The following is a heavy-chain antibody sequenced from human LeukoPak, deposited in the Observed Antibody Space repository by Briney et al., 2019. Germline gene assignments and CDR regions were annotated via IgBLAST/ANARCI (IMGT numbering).Heavy chain of an antibody. J-gene: IGHJ3*02. CDR2: IYSGGST. CDR3: AGINDYGDPTGAFDI. Sequence: GGSLRLSCAASGFTVSSNYMSWVRQAPGKGLEWVSVIYSGGSTYYADSVKGRFTISRDNSKNTLYLQMNRLRAEYTAVYYCAGINDYGDPTGAFDIWGQGTMVTVSS. CDR1: GFTVSSNY. D-gene: IGHD4-17*01. V-gene: IGHV3-53*01.